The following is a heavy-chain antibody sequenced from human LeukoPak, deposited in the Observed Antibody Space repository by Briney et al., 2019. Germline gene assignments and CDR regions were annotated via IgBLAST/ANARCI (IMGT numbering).Heavy chain of an antibody. CDR2: MNPNSGYS. Sequence: ASVKVSCKASGYTFTSLDINWVRQAAGQGLEWMGWMNPNSGYSGYAQQFQGRVSFTSSTSISTAYMELSSLRSEDTAVYYCARERGLYGGNSPVFDYWGQGTLVTVSS. V-gene: IGHV1-8*03. D-gene: IGHD4-23*01. CDR1: GYTFTSLD. CDR3: ARERGLYGGNSPVFDY. J-gene: IGHJ4*02.